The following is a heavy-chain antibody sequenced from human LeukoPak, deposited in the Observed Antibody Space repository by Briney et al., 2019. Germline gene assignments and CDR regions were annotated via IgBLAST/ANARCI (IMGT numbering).Heavy chain of an antibody. V-gene: IGHV3-23*01. J-gene: IGHJ6*04. CDR1: GFTFSSYA. Sequence: GGSLRLSCAASGFTFSSYAMSWVRQAPGKGLEWVSAISGSGGSTYYADSVKGRFTISRDNSKNTLYLQMNSLRAEDMAVYYCAKDQLGTPYVMDVWGKGTTVSVSS. CDR3: AKDQLGTPYVMDV. D-gene: IGHD1-1*01. CDR2: ISGSGGST.